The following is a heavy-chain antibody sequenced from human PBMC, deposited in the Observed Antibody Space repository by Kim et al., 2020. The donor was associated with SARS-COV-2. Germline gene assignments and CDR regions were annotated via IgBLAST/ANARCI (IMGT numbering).Heavy chain of an antibody. J-gene: IGHJ4*02. Sequence: GGSLRLSCAASGFTFDNAWMTWVRQAPGKGLESVGRIKSKTDGETIAYAVPVKGRFTISRDDSRNTLFLQMDSLKVEDTDVYFCTTHLFTRRRWGFRMVWGAPIGSWRQGTLVTVSS. V-gene: IGHV3-15*05. CDR3: TTHLFTRRRWGFRMVWGAPIGS. D-gene: IGHD3-10*01. CDR1: GFTFDNAW. CDR2: IKSKTDGETI.